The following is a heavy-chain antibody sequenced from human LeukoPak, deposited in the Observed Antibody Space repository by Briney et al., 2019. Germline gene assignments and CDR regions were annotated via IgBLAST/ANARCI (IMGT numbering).Heavy chain of an antibody. CDR3: ARQSPVLRFFEWFYGIDV. J-gene: IGHJ6*02. D-gene: IGHD3-3*01. CDR2: INPNIGWT. CDR1: GYTFTGYY. V-gene: IGHV1-2*02. Sequence: ASVKVSCKGSGYTFTGYYMHWVRQAPGQGLEWMGWINPNIGWTNYAQKFQGRVTMTRDTSISTAYMELSRLRSDDTAVYYCARQSPVLRFFEWFYGIDVWGQGTTVTVSS.